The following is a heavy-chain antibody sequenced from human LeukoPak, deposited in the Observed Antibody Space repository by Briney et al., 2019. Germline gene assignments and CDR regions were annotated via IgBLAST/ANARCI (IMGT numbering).Heavy chain of an antibody. CDR3: AGINSGHFRY. D-gene: IGHD3-22*01. CDR1: GGSISSYY. Sequence: DPSETLSLTCTASGGSISSYYWSWIRQPAGKGLEWIGRIYSSGSTNYNPSLNSRVTLSVDTSKNQFSLKLSSVTAADTAVYYCAGINSGHFRYWGQGTLVTVSS. CDR2: IYSSGST. J-gene: IGHJ4*02. V-gene: IGHV4-4*07.